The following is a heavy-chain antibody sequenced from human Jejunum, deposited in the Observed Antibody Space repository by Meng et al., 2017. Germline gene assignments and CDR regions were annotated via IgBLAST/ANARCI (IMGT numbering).Heavy chain of an antibody. Sequence: GESLKISCAASGFTFSSYAMSWVRPAPGKGLEWVSTISPGGGTTYYADSVKGRFTISRDNSMNTLSLQMNSLSADDTAVYYCAKTHWLDYWGQGTLVTVSS. CDR1: GFTFSSYA. V-gene: IGHV3-23*01. CDR3: AKTHWLDY. CDR2: ISPGGGTT. J-gene: IGHJ4*02. D-gene: IGHD1-1*01.